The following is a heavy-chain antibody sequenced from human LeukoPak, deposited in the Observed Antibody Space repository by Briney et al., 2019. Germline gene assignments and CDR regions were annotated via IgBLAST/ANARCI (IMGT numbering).Heavy chain of an antibody. CDR2: INHSGST. D-gene: IGHD5-24*01. CDR3: ARHRSGWLQSSFDY. CDR1: GGSFSGYY. V-gene: IGHV4-34*01. Sequence: SETLSLTCAVYGGSFSGYYWSWIRQPPGKGLEWIGEINHSGSTNYNPSLKSRVTISVDTSKNQFSLKLSSVTAADTAVYYCARHRSGWLQSSFDYWGQGTLVTVSS. J-gene: IGHJ4*02.